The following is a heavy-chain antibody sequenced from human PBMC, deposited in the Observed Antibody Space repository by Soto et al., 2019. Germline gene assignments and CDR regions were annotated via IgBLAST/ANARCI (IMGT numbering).Heavy chain of an antibody. D-gene: IGHD3-3*01. V-gene: IGHV3-21*01. J-gene: IGHJ4*02. CDR3: ATAPVLRFLEWSPFGPSGYFDY. CDR2: ISSSSSYI. CDR1: GFTFSSYS. Sequence: PGGSLRLSCAASGFTFSSYSMNWVRQAPGKGLEWVSSISSSSSYIYYADSVKGRFTISRDNAKNSLYLQMNSLRAEDTAVYYCATAPVLRFLEWSPFGPSGYFDYWGQGTMVTVYS.